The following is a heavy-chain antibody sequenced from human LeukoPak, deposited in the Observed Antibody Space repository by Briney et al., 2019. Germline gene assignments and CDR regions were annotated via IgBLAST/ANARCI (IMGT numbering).Heavy chain of an antibody. CDR2: INHSGST. CDR3: ARHFSQLVADAFDI. CDR1: GGSFSGYY. V-gene: IGHV4-34*01. D-gene: IGHD6-13*01. Sequence: SEALSLTCAVYGGSFSGYYWSWIRQPPGKGLEWIGEINHSGSTNYNPSLKSRVTISVDTSKNQFSLKLSSVTAADTAVYYCARHFSQLVADAFDIWGQGTMVTVSS. J-gene: IGHJ3*02.